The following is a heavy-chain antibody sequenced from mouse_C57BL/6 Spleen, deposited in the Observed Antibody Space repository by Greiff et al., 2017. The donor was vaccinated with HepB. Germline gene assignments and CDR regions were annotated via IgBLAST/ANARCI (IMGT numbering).Heavy chain of an antibody. CDR1: GYTFTSYW. V-gene: IGHV1-5*01. J-gene: IGHJ4*01. D-gene: IGHD2-4*01. CDR3: TRGYDYDDYAMDY. CDR2: IYPGNSDT. Sequence: VQLQQSGTVLARPGASVKMSCKTSGYTFTSYWMHWVKQRPGQGLEWIGAIYPGNSDTSYNQKFKGKAKLTAVTSASTAYMELSSLTNEDSAVYYCTRGYDYDDYAMDYWGQGTSVTVSS.